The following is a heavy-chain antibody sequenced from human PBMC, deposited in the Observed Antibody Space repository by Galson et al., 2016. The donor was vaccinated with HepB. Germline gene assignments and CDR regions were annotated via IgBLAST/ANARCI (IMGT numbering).Heavy chain of an antibody. CDR1: GGSMRSYY. V-gene: IGHV4-59*08. D-gene: IGHD3-10*01. J-gene: IGHJ4*02. Sequence: SETLSLTCTVSGGSMRSYYWTWIRQSPGKGLEFIGYIYYSGLTYYNPSLQSRVTISIDMSKNQFSLRLSSVIAADTVVYYCARRSDDAYGSGSLDYWGQGALVTVSS. CDR2: IYYSGLT. CDR3: ARRSDDAYGSGSLDY.